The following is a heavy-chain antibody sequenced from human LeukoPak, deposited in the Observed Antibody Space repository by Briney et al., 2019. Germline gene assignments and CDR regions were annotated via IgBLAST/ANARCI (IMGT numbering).Heavy chain of an antibody. V-gene: IGHV3-21*01. D-gene: IGHD1-26*01. J-gene: IGHJ4*02. CDR2: ISSSSSYI. CDR1: GFTFSSYN. CDR3: ARDFSGEKSFDY. Sequence: GGSLRLSCAASGFTFSSYNMNWVRQAPGKGLEWVSSISSSSSYIYYADSVKGRFTISRDNAKNSLYLQMNSLRAEDTAVYYCARDFSGEKSFDYWGQGTLVTVSS.